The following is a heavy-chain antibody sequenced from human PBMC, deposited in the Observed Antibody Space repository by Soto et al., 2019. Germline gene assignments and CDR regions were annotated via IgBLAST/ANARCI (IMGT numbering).Heavy chain of an antibody. CDR1: GYTFTGYY. Sequence: ASVKVSCKASGYTFTGYYMHWVRQAPGQGLEWMGWINPNSGGTNYAQKFQGRVTMTRDTSISTAYMELSRLRSDDTAVYYCARGGGGSSKHYYYYYGLDVWGQGTTVTVSS. CDR2: INPNSGGT. CDR3: ARGGGGSSKHYYYYYGLDV. D-gene: IGHD2-15*01. V-gene: IGHV1-2*02. J-gene: IGHJ6*02.